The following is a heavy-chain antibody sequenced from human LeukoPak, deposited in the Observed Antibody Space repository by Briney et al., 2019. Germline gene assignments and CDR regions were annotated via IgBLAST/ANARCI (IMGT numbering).Heavy chain of an antibody. CDR3: ARDIGYYGSGSLDY. Sequence: SETLSLTCTVSGGSISSYYWSWIRQPAGKGLGWIGRIYTSGSTNYNPSLKSRVTMSVDTSKNQFSLKLSPVTAADTAVYYCARDIGYYGSGSLDYWGQGTLVTVSS. CDR2: IYTSGST. CDR1: GGSISSYY. D-gene: IGHD3-10*01. J-gene: IGHJ4*02. V-gene: IGHV4-4*07.